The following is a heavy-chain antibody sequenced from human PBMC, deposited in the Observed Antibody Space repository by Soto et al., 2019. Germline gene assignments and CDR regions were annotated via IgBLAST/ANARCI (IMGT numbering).Heavy chain of an antibody. CDR1: GFTFSSYA. V-gene: IGHV3-23*01. Sequence: GGSLRLSCAASGFTFSSYAMSWVRQAPGKGLEWVSAISGSGGSTYYADSVKGRFTISRDNSKNTLYLQMNSLRAEDTAVYYCATSIEYSSSVSGYWGQGTLVTVSS. CDR2: ISGSGGST. J-gene: IGHJ4*02. D-gene: IGHD6-6*01. CDR3: ATSIEYSSSVSGY.